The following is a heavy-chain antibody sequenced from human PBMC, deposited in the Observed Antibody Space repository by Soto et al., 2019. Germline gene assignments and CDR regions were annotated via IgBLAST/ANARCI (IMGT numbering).Heavy chain of an antibody. V-gene: IGHV4-34*01. CDR3: ASQRDTAMVFDY. J-gene: IGHJ4*02. CDR2: INHSGST. D-gene: IGHD5-18*01. CDR1: GGSFNGYY. Sequence: SETMSLTCAVDGGSFNGYYWIWIRQPPGKGLEWIGEINHSGSTKYNPSLKSRVTISVDTSKNQFSLKLSSVTAADTAVYYCASQRDTAMVFDYWGRGTLVTVSS.